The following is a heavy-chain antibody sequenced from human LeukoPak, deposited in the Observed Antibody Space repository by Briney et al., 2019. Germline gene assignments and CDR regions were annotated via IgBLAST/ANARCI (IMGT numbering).Heavy chain of an antibody. CDR1: GFTFSSYG. Sequence: PGGSLRLSCAASGFTFSSYGMHWVRQAPGKGLEWVAFIRYDGSNKYYADSVKGRFTISRDNAKNSLYLQMNSLRAEDTAVYYCARGVGYSSSWALDYWGQGTLVTVSS. D-gene: IGHD6-13*01. CDR3: ARGVGYSSSWALDY. J-gene: IGHJ4*02. CDR2: IRYDGSNK. V-gene: IGHV3-30*02.